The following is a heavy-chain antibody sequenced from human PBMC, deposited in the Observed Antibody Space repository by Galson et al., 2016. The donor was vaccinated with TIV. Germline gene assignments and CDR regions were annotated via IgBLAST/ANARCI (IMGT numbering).Heavy chain of an antibody. J-gene: IGHJ5*02. CDR1: GYTFTSYG. Sequence: SVKVSCKASGYTFTSYGFGWVRQAPGQGLEWMGWINTATGYTKYSQTFQDRITITRDTSASTAYMELSSLRSEDTATYYCARLGYCSSMSCFQFDPWGQGTLVSVSS. CDR3: ARLGYCSSMSCFQFDP. CDR2: INTATGYT. V-gene: IGHV1-3*04. D-gene: IGHD2-2*01.